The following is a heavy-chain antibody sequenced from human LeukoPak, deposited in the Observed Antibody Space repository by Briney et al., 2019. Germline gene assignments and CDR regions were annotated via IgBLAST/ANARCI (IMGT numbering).Heavy chain of an antibody. Sequence: PGGTLRLSCAASGFTFSSYGMSWVRQAPGKGLEWVSYISSSGSTIYYADSVKGRFTISRDNAKNPLYLQMNSLRAEDTAVYYCAELGITMIGGVWGIGTTVTISS. CDR1: GFTFSSYG. J-gene: IGHJ6*04. CDR3: AELGITMIGGV. V-gene: IGHV3-48*04. D-gene: IGHD3-10*02. CDR2: ISSSGSTI.